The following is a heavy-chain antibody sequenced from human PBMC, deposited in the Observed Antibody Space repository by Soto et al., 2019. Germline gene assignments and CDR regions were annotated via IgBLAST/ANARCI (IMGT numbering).Heavy chain of an antibody. CDR1: GFSFRIYS. J-gene: IGHJ4*02. V-gene: IGHV3-48*02. CDR2: ISSDSGTI. CDR3: ARGRLWSFDF. Sequence: GGSLSLSCVVSGFSFRIYSMNWVRQAPGKGLEWISYISSDSGTIYYADSLKCRFTISRDNGKNSLYLRMNSLTDGDTAVYYCARGRLWSFDFWGQGTLVTVSS. D-gene: IGHD3-10*01.